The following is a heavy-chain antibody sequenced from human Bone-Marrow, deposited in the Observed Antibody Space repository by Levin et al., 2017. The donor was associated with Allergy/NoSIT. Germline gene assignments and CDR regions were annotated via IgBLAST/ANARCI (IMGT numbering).Heavy chain of an antibody. CDR2: VYYSGFT. J-gene: IGHJ6*02. CDR3: ARVFFGSGSHHDRGLDV. CDR1: GGSISSEDDY. V-gene: IGHV4-30-4*08. D-gene: IGHD3-10*01. Sequence: SQTLSLTCSVSGGSISSEDDYWTWIRQSPGKGLEWIGNVYYSGFTYYNPSLKSRVTMSADTSKNQFSLNLRSVTAADTAVYFCARVFFGSGSHHDRGLDVWGQGTTVTVSS.